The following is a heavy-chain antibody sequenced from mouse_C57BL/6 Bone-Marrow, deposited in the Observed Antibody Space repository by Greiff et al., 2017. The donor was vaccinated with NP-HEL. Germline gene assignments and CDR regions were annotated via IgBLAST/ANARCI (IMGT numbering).Heavy chain of an antibody. J-gene: IGHJ2*01. V-gene: IGHV1-72*01. D-gene: IGHD2-5*01. CDR1: GYTFTSYW. Sequence: QVQLQQPGAELVKPGASVKLSCKASGYTFTSYWMHWVKQRPGRGLEWIGRIDPNSGGSKYNEKFKSKATLTVDKASTTAYMQLNSLTSEDTAVYNCARDGAYYNNYDYCDYWGQGTTLTVSS. CDR3: ARDGAYYNNYDYCDY. CDR2: IDPNSGGS.